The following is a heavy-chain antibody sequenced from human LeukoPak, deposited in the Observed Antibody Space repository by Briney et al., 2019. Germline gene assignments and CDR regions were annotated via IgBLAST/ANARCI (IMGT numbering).Heavy chain of an antibody. J-gene: IGHJ4*02. D-gene: IGHD3-10*01. V-gene: IGHV3-48*04. Sequence: PGGSLRLSRAASGFTFSSYSMNWVRQAPGKGLDWVSYISSSSSTIYYADSVKGRFTISRDNAKNSLYLQMNSLRAEDTAVYYCAGLRGVIRGWAFDYWGQGTLVTVSS. CDR3: AGLRGVIRGWAFDY. CDR2: ISSSSSTI. CDR1: GFTFSSYS.